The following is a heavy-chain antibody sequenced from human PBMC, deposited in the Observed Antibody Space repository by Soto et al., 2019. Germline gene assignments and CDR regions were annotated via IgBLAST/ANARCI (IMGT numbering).Heavy chain of an antibody. D-gene: IGHD6-19*01. CDR1: GGSISNYY. CDR3: AKTIVVAGNLRFDP. Sequence: SKTLSLTCSVSGGSISNYYYFWSWLRQSPGRGLEWIGYISYSGSTNYNPSVKSRVTISADMSKNQFSLRLSSVTAADTAIYYCAKTIVVAGNLRFDPWGQGALVTVSS. J-gene: IGHJ5*02. V-gene: IGHV4-59*03. CDR2: ISYSGST.